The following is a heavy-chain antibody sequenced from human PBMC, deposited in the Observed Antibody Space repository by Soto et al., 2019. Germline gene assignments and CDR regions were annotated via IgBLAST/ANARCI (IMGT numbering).Heavy chain of an antibody. D-gene: IGHD4-4*01. CDR2: IDPSDSYT. V-gene: IGHV5-10-1*01. J-gene: IGHJ5*02. Sequence: GESLKISCNGSGYSFTIYWISWVRQMPGKGLEWMGRIDPSDSYTNYSPSFQGHVTISADKSISTAYLQWSSLKASDTAMYYCARRVTTFWFDPWGQGTLVTVSS. CDR1: GYSFTIYW. CDR3: ARRVTTFWFDP.